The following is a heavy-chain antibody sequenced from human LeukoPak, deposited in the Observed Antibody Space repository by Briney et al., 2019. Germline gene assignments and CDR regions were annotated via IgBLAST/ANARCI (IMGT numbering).Heavy chain of an antibody. V-gene: IGHV3-30*03. CDR2: ISNDGNKK. Sequence: SGGSLRLSCAASGFTFSSHGMHWVRQAPGKGLEWVAVISNDGNKKYYEDPVKGRFTISRDNSNNTLYMQMNSLRAEDTAVYYCARPFYYDSNGGEGMDVWGQGTTVTVSS. CDR3: ARPFYYDSNGGEGMDV. D-gene: IGHD3-22*01. CDR1: GFTFSSHG. J-gene: IGHJ6*02.